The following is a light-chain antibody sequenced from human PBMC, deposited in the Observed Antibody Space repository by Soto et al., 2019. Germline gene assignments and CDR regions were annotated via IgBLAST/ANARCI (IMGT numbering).Light chain of an antibody. V-gene: IGLV2-14*01. Sequence: QSAVTQPASVSGSPGQSITISCTGTSSDVGGYNYVSWYQQHPGKAPKLMIYDVSNRPSGVSNRFSGSKSGNTASLTISGLQAEYEADYYCSSYTSSSPYVFGTGTKVTV. J-gene: IGLJ1*01. CDR2: DVS. CDR1: SSDVGGYNY. CDR3: SSYTSSSPYV.